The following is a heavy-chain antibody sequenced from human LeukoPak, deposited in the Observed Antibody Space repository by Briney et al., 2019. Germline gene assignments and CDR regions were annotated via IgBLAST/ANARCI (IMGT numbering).Heavy chain of an antibody. D-gene: IGHD1-26*01. CDR1: GGSISSYYY. J-gene: IGHJ2*01. CDR3: ARVSDLGDWYFDL. V-gene: IGHV4-4*07. CDR2: IYTSGST. Sequence: SGTLSLTCSVTGGSISSYYYWSWIRQPAGKGLEWIGRIYTSGSTKYNPSLKSRVTMSVDTSKNQLSLKLSSVTAADTAVYYCARVSDLGDWYFDLWGRGTLVTVSS.